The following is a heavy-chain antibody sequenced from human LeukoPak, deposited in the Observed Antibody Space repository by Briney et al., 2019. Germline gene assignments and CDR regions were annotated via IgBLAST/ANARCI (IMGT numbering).Heavy chain of an antibody. CDR3: ASSSSWYFGWFDP. CDR2: INAGNGNT. V-gene: IGHV1-3*01. CDR1: GYTFTSYA. J-gene: IGHJ5*02. Sequence: EASVKVSCKASGYTFTSYAMHWVRQAPGQRLEWMGWINAGNGNTKYSQKFQGRVTITRDTSASTAYMELSSLRSEDTAVYYCASSSSWYFGWFDPWGQGTLVTVSS. D-gene: IGHD6-13*01.